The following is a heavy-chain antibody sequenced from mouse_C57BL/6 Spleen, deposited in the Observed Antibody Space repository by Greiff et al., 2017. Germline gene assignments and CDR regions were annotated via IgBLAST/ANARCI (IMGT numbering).Heavy chain of an antibody. CDR2: IDPNSGGT. CDR3: ARDSNYYFDY. D-gene: IGHD2-5*01. J-gene: IGHJ2*01. V-gene: IGHV1-72*01. Sequence: QVKLQLPGAELVKPGASVKLSCMASGYAFTSYWMYRVKQRPGRGFEWIGRIDPNSGGTKYNEHFKCKATLTVDKPSSTAYMQISSLTSEESAVYYCARDSNYYFDYWGQGTTLTVST. CDR1: GYAFTSYW.